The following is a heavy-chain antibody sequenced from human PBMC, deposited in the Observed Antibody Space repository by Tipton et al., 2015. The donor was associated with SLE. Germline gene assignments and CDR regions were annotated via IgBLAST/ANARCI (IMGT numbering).Heavy chain of an antibody. CDR2: INHSGST. J-gene: IGHJ2*01. CDR3: AGTYSSGWYWYFDL. CDR1: GGSISSYY. D-gene: IGHD6-19*01. Sequence: TLSLTCTVSGGSISSYYWSWIRQPPGKGLEWIGEINHSGSTNCNPSLKSRVTISVDTSKNQFSLKLSSVTAADTAVYYCAGTYSSGWYWYFDLWGRGTLVTVSS. V-gene: IGHV4-34*01.